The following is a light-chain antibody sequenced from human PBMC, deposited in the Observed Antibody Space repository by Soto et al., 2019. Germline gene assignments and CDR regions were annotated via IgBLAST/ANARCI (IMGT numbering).Light chain of an antibody. Sequence: QYALTQPASVSGSPGQSITISCTGTSSDVGGYNFVSWYQQHPGKAPKFIIYDVRNRPSGVSNRFSGSRSGNTAYLTISGLQAEDEADYYCSSYTSSSTVIFGGGTKVNVL. CDR2: DVR. CDR3: SSYTSSSTVI. J-gene: IGLJ2*01. V-gene: IGLV2-14*03. CDR1: SSDVGGYNF.